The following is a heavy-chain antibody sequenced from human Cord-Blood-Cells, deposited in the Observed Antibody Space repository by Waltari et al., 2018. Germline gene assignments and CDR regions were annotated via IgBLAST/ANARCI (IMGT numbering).Heavy chain of an antibody. Sequence: QVQLVQSGAEVKKPGASVKVSCKVSGYTLTELSMHWVRQAPGKGLGWMGGFDPEDGETIYAQKFQGRVTMTEDTSTDTAYMELSSLRSEDTAVYYCATVHHGYSSSWYTMYNWFDPWGQGTLVTVSS. CDR2: FDPEDGET. J-gene: IGHJ5*02. V-gene: IGHV1-24*01. CDR1: GYTLTELS. D-gene: IGHD6-13*01. CDR3: ATVHHGYSSSWYTMYNWFDP.